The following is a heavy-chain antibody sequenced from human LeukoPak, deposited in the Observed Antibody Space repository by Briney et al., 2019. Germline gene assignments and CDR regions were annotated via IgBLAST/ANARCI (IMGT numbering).Heavy chain of an antibody. D-gene: IGHD6-19*01. CDR3: ARDLGSYSSGWYMGFDY. CDR1: GFTFSSYW. V-gene: IGHV3-7*01. Sequence: GGSLRLSCAASGFTFSSYWMSWVRQAPGKGLEWVANIKQDGSEKYYVDSVKGRFTISRDNAKNSLYQQVNSLRAEDTAIYYCARDLGSYSSGWYMGFDYWGQGTLVTVPS. J-gene: IGHJ4*02. CDR2: IKQDGSEK.